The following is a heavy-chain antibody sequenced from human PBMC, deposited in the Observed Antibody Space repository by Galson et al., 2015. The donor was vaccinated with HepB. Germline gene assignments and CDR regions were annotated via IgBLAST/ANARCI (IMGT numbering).Heavy chain of an antibody. J-gene: IGHJ4*02. Sequence: SLRLSCAASGFSFSDYWMSWVRQAPGKGLEWVANIKPGGNDRNYMESVRGRFAISRDNSRNLLFLEMNNVRDDDTAMYYCVRDRTYADYWGQGILVTVSS. CDR3: VRDRTYADY. CDR1: GFSFSDYW. D-gene: IGHD4-17*01. CDR2: IKPGGNDR. V-gene: IGHV3-7*01.